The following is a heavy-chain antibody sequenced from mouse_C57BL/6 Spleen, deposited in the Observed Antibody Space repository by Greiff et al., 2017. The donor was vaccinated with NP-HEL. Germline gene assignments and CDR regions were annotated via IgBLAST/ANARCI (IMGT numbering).Heavy chain of an antibody. CDR2: ISDGGSYT. J-gene: IGHJ4*01. V-gene: IGHV5-4*01. D-gene: IGHD2-3*01. CDR3: ARDHDGYYDYAMDY. CDR1: GFTFSSYA. Sequence: EVQLVESGGGLVKPGGSLKLSCAASGFTFSSYAMSWVRQTPEKRLEWVATISDGGSYTYYPDNVKGRFTISRDNAKNNLYLQMSHLKSEDTAMYYCARDHDGYYDYAMDYWGQGTSVTVSS.